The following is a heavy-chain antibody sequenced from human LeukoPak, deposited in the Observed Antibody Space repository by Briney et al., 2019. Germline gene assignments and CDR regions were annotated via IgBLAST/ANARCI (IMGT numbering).Heavy chain of an antibody. J-gene: IGHJ4*02. CDR2: IYPGDSDT. V-gene: IGHV5-51*01. Sequence: GESLKISCKGSGYSFTSYWIGWVRQMPGKGLEWMGIIYPGDSDTRYSPSFQGQVTISADKSISTAYLQWSSLKASDTAMYYCARRRTAGFGDLSSYFDYWGQGTLVTVSS. D-gene: IGHD3-10*01. CDR3: ARRRTAGFGDLSSYFDY. CDR1: GYSFTSYW.